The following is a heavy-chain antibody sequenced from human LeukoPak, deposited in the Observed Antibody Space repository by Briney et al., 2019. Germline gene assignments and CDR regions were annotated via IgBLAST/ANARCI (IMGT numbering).Heavy chain of an antibody. V-gene: IGHV3-15*01. CDR2: IKSKTDGGTT. CDR1: GFTFSNAW. Sequence: PGGSLRLSCAASGFTFSNAWMSWVRQAPGKGLEWVGYIKSKTDGGTTAYAAPVKGRFTISRDDSKNTLYLQLHSLKTEATSVYYCTTDPNFNFYDSSGYFDYWGQGTLVTVSS. D-gene: IGHD3-22*01. CDR3: TTDPNFNFYDSSGYFDY. J-gene: IGHJ4*02.